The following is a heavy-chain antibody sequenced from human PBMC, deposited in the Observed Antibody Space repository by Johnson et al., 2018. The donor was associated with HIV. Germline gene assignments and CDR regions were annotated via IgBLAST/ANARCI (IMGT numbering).Heavy chain of an antibody. Sequence: VQLVESGGGLVQPGGSLRVSCAASGFKYAASGLAFSNYAVKWVSHTPGGAGGTSFADSVRGRFTISRDNSKNTVYLQMNSLRAEDTAMYYCAREGVGTTCPFDIWGQGTRVTVSS. CDR2: TPGGAGGT. CDR1: GFKYAAS. V-gene: IGHV3-23*04. J-gene: IGHJ3*02. CDR3: AREGVGTTCPFDI. D-gene: IGHD1-26*01.